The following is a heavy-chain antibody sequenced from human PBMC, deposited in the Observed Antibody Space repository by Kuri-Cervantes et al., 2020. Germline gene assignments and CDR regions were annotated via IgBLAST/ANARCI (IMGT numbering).Heavy chain of an antibody. Sequence: GESLKISCAASGFTVSSNYMSWVRQAPGKGLEWVSVIYSGGSTYYADSVKGRFTISGDNSKNTLYLQMNSLRAEDTAVYYCARGDIVVVPAAYYYYGMDVWGQGTTVTVSS. D-gene: IGHD2-2*01. J-gene: IGHJ6*02. CDR1: GFTVSSNY. CDR2: IYSGGST. V-gene: IGHV3-66*02. CDR3: ARGDIVVVPAAYYYYGMDV.